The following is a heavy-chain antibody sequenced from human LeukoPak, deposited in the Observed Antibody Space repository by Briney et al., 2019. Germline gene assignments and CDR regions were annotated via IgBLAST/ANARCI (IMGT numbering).Heavy chain of an antibody. CDR3: AKGGESLPAAPYFGS. CDR2: ISWNSGSI. D-gene: IGHD2-2*01. Sequence: PGGSLRLSCAASGFTFDDYAMHWVRQAPGKGLEWVSGISWNSGSIGYADSVKGRFTISRDNAKNSLYLQMNSLRVEDTALFYCAKGGESLPAAPYFGSWGQGTLVTVSS. V-gene: IGHV3-9*01. CDR1: GFTFDDYA. J-gene: IGHJ4*02.